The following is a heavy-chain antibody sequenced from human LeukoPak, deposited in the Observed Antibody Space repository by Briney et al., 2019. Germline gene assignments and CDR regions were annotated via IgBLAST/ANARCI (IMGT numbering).Heavy chain of an antibody. CDR1: GFTVSSDY. V-gene: IGHV3-53*04. D-gene: IGHD6-13*01. J-gene: IGHJ6*02. CDR3: ASSWTALLFGMDV. CDR2: IYSGGST. Sequence: GGSLRLSCAASGFTVSSDYMSWVRQAPGKGLERVSVIYSGGSTYYADSVKGRFTISRHNSKNTLYLQMNSLRAEDTAVYYCASSWTALLFGMDVWGQGTTVTVSS.